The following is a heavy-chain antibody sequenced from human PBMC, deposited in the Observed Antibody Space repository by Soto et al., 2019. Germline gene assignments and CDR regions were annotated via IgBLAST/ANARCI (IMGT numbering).Heavy chain of an antibody. CDR1: GFTFSSYW. Sequence: QPGGSLRLSCAASGFTFSSYWMRWVRQAPGKGLVWVSLVNSDESRTSYADSVKGRLTISRDNAKNTLYLQMNSLRAEDTAVYYCARDWDSNESGLFAPWGKGTLVTSPQ. CDR3: ARDWDSNESGLFAP. CDR2: VNSDESRT. D-gene: IGHD1-26*01. V-gene: IGHV3-74*01. J-gene: IGHJ5*02.